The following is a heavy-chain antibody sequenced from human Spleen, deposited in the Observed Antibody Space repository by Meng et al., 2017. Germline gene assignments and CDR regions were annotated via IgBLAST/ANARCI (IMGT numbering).Heavy chain of an antibody. CDR3: ARDADWVIFDH. CDR2: ICGDST. V-gene: IGHV3-38-3*01. CDR1: GFTVTSNE. Sequence: GESLKISCAASGFTVTSNEMSWVRQAPGKGLEWVSSICGDSTYYADSGKGRVTISRDDAKNTVYLQMNSLRAEDTAVYYCARDADWVIFDHWGQGALVTVSS. D-gene: IGHD3-9*01. J-gene: IGHJ4*02.